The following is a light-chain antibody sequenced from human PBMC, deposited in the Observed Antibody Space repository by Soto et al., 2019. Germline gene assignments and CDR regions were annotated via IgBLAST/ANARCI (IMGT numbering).Light chain of an antibody. Sequence: QSVLTQPPSVSRAPGQRVTISCTGSGSNIGAGYDVYWYQQLPGTAPKLLIYANSDRPSGIPDRFSGSKSGTSASLVITGLQAEDEADYYCQSYDNRLTGSFVFGTGTKVTVL. CDR1: GSNIGAGYD. CDR2: ANS. CDR3: QSYDNRLTGSFV. J-gene: IGLJ1*01. V-gene: IGLV1-40*01.